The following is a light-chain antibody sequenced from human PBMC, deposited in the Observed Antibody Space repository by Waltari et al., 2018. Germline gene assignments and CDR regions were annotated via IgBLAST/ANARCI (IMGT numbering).Light chain of an antibody. J-gene: IGKJ2*01. Sequence: EIVLTQSPATLSLSPGETATLSCRASQSVGTYLAWYQQKPGQAPRLLISDASNRPTGIPDRFRGSGSGTDFTLTISSLEPEDFALYYCQQRSSWTPHTFGQGARLEIK. CDR2: DAS. CDR3: QQRSSWTPHT. V-gene: IGKV3-11*01. CDR1: QSVGTY.